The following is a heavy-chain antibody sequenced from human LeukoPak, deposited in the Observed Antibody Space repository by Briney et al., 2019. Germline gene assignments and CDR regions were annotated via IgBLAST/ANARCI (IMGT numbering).Heavy chain of an antibody. Sequence: ASVKVSCKVSGYTLTELSMHWVRQAPGKGLEWMGGFDPEGGETIYAQKFQGRVTMTEDTSTDTAYMELSSLRSEDTAVYYCATEVAVAGSFDYWGQGTLVTVSS. CDR2: FDPEGGET. V-gene: IGHV1-24*01. D-gene: IGHD6-19*01. CDR1: GYTLTELS. CDR3: ATEVAVAGSFDY. J-gene: IGHJ4*02.